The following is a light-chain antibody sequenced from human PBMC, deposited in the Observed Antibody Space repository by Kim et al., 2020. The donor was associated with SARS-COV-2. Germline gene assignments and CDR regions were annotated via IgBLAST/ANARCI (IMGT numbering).Light chain of an antibody. Sequence: CPVERATLSCRASQSVSSSYLAWYQQKPGQAPRLLIYRASSRATGIPVRFSCSGSGTDFTLTISRLEPEDFAVYYCQQYGSSRSTFGGGSKVDIK. CDR3: QQYGSSRST. J-gene: IGKJ4*01. CDR1: QSVSSSY. CDR2: RAS. V-gene: IGKV3-20*01.